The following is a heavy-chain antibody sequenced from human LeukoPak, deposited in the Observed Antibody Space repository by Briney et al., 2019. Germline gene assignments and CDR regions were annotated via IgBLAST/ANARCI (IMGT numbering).Heavy chain of an antibody. CDR3: AADSSGGGSGYYYYCGMDV. J-gene: IGHJ6*02. Sequence: ASVKVSCKASGYTFTGYYMHWVRQAPGQGLEWMGWINPNSGDTNYAQKFQEGVTITRDMSTSTAYMELSSLRSEDTAVYYCAADSSGGGSGYYYYCGMDVWGQGTTVTVSS. D-gene: IGHD3-10*01. CDR2: INPNSGDT. V-gene: IGHV1-2*02. CDR1: GYTFTGYY.